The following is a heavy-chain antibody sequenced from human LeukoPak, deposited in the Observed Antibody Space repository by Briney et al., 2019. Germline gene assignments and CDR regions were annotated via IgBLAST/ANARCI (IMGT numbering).Heavy chain of an antibody. J-gene: IGHJ4*02. CDR1: EFTLSSYW. CDR2: INGDGSST. Sequence: GGSLRLSCAASEFTLSSYWMHWVRQAPGKGLVWVSRINGDGSSTSYADSVKGRFTISRDNAKNTLYLQMNSLRGEDTAVYYCARTRWLHLDSWGQGTLVTVSS. D-gene: IGHD5-24*01. V-gene: IGHV3-74*01. CDR3: ARTRWLHLDS.